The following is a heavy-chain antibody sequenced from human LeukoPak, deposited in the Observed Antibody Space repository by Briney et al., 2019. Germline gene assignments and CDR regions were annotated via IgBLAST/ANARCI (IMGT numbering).Heavy chain of an antibody. V-gene: IGHV3-20*04. Sequence: GGSLRLSCAASGFTFDDYGMSWVRQAPGKGLEWVSGINWNGGSTGYADSVKGRFTIFRDNAKNSLYLQMNSLRAEDTALYYCARGHYYDSSGYYYYYYMDVWGKGNTVTVSS. CDR2: INWNGGST. CDR3: ARGHYYDSSGYYYYYYMDV. D-gene: IGHD3-22*01. CDR1: GFTFDDYG. J-gene: IGHJ6*03.